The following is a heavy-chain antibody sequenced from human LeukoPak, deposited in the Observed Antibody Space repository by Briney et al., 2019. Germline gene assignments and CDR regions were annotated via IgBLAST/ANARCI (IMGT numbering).Heavy chain of an antibody. Sequence: PSETLSLTCAVYGGSFSGYYWSWIRQPPGKGLEWIAEINHSGSTNYNPSLKSRVTISVDTSKNQFSPKLSSVTAADTAVYYCARGKAYCSSTNCYRDYYYYYYMDVWGKGTTVTVSS. J-gene: IGHJ6*03. CDR1: GGSFSGYY. CDR2: INHSGST. V-gene: IGHV4-34*01. D-gene: IGHD2-2*02. CDR3: ARGKAYCSSTNCYRDYYYYYYMDV.